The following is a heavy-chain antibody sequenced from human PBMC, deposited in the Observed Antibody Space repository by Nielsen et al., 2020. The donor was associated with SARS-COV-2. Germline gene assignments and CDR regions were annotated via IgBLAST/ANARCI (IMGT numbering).Heavy chain of an antibody. CDR1: GFAFSNSA. J-gene: IGHJ4*02. CDR3: VKTGIGKGGVVTAAY. D-gene: IGHD2-21*02. Sequence: GESLKISCSASGFAFSNSAMHWVRQAPGKGLQYVSAITSDGRNTYYADSVKARFTISRDNSKNTAYLQMDSLTTEDTAVYYCVKTGIGKGGVVTAAYWGQGTLVTVSS. CDR2: ITSDGRNT. V-gene: IGHV3-64D*09.